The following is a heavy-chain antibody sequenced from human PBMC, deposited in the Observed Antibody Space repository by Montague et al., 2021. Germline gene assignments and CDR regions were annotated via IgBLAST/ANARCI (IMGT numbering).Heavy chain of an antibody. J-gene: IGHJ4*02. Sequence: SLRLSCAAFGFTSSSYAMSWVRQAPGKGLEWVSAISGSGGSTYYADSVKGRFTISRDNSKNTLYLQMNSLRAEDTAVYYCANRPDITVVTLGGQGTLVTVSS. D-gene: IGHD4-23*01. CDR2: ISGSGGST. CDR3: ANRPDITVVTL. CDR1: GFTSSSYA. V-gene: IGHV3-23*01.